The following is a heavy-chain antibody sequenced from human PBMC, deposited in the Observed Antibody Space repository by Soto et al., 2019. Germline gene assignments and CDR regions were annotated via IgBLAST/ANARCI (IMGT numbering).Heavy chain of an antibody. Sequence: ASVKVSCKASGYTFTGYYMHWVRQAPGQGLEWMGWINPNSGGTNYAQKFQGWVTMTRDTSISTAYMELSRLRSDDTAVYYCARDFMSVITGTFNWFDPWGQGTLVTVSS. CDR3: ARDFMSVITGTFNWFDP. J-gene: IGHJ5*02. CDR1: GYTFTGYY. D-gene: IGHD1-7*01. CDR2: INPNSGGT. V-gene: IGHV1-2*04.